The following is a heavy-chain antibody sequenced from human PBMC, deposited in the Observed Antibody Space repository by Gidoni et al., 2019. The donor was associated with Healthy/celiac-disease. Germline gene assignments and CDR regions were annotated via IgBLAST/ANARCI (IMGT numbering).Heavy chain of an antibody. CDR1: GGTFSSYA. CDR2: SIPIFGTA. J-gene: IGHJ4*02. V-gene: IGHV1-69*01. CDR3: ARGMVTIFGGTSYYFDY. Sequence: QVQLVQSGAEVKKPGSSVKVSCKASGGTFSSYAISWVRQAPGQGLEWMGGSIPIFGTANYAQKFKGRVTMTADESTSTAYMELSSLRSEDTAVYYCARGMVTIFGGTSYYFDYWGQGTLVTVSS. D-gene: IGHD3-3*01.